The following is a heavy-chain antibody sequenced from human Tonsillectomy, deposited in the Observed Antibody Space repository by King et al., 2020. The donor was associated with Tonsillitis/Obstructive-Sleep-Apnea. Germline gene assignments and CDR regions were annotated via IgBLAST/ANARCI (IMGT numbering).Heavy chain of an antibody. Sequence: VQLVESGGALVKPGGSLRLSCAASGFTFSSYSMNWVRQAPGKGLEWVSSISSSISYIYYADSVKGRFTISRDNAKNSLYLQMNTLSAEDTAVYYFARDGIAGAGTAYYYYYYMDVWGKGTTVTVSS. D-gene: IGHD6-19*01. V-gene: IGHV3-21*01. CDR1: GFTFSSYS. CDR3: ARDGIAGAGTAYYYYYYMDV. J-gene: IGHJ6*03. CDR2: ISSSISYI.